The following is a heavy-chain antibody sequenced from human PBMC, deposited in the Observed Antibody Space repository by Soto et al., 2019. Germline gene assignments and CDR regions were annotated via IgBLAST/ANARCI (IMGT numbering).Heavy chain of an antibody. CDR2: IIPILGIA. CDR1: GGTFSSYT. Sequence: QVQLVQSGAEMKKPGSSVKVSCKASGGTFSSYTISWVRQAPGQGLEWMGRIIPILGIANYAQKFQGRVTITADKSTSTAYMELSILRSEDTAVYYCAREEYYYGSGAFFDYWGQGTLVTVSS. J-gene: IGHJ4*02. V-gene: IGHV1-69*08. D-gene: IGHD3-10*01. CDR3: AREEYYYGSGAFFDY.